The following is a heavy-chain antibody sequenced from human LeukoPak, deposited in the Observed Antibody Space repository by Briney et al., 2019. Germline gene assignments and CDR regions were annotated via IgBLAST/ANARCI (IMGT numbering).Heavy chain of an antibody. V-gene: IGHV3-7*03. CDR2: IKQDGSEK. CDR3: ARDRRGYYGSGISWFDP. Sequence: PGGSLRLSCAASGFTFSSYWMSWVRQAPGKGLEWVANIKQDGSEKYYVDSVKGRFTISRDNAKNSLYLQMNSLRAEDTAVYYCARDRRGYYGSGISWFDPWGQGTLVTVSS. CDR1: GFTFSSYW. J-gene: IGHJ5*02. D-gene: IGHD3-10*01.